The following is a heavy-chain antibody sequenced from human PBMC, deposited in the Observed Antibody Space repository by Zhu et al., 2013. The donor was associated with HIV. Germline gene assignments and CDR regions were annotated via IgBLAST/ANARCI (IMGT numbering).Heavy chain of an antibody. CDR3: ASGTGDPTYYYYGMDV. Sequence: EVQLLESGGGLVQPGGSLRLSCAASGFTFSNYAMSWVRQAPGKGLEWVSTISGSADTTYYTDSVKGRFAISRDNAKNTLYLQMNSLRAEDTAVYYCASGTGDPTYYYYGMDVWGQGTTVTVSS. V-gene: IGHV3-23*01. J-gene: IGHJ6*02. CDR2: ISGSADTT. CDR1: GFTFSNYA. D-gene: IGHD6-13*01.